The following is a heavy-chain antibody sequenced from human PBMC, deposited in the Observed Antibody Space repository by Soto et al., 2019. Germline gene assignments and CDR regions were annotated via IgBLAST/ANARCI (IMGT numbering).Heavy chain of an antibody. D-gene: IGHD3-3*01. CDR1: GYTFTSYD. V-gene: IGHV1-8*01. CDR2: MNTNSGNT. J-gene: IGHJ5*02. Sequence: QVQLVQSGAEVKKPGASVKVSCKASGYTFTSYDINWVRQATGQGLEWMGWMNTNSGNTGYAQKFQGRVTITRNTSISTAYMELSSLRSEDTAVYYCAREHYYFWSGYNNWFDPWGQGTLVTVSS. CDR3: AREHYYFWSGYNNWFDP.